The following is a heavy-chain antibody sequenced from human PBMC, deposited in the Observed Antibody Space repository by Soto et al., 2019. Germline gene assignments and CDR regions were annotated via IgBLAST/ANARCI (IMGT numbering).Heavy chain of an antibody. D-gene: IGHD2-2*01. J-gene: IGHJ4*02. CDR1: GFTFSTYA. Sequence: EVQLLESGGGLVQPGGSLRLSCTASGFTFSTYAMSWVRQAPGKGLEWVSTISDSGSTYYADSVKGRFTNSRDNSKNKLYLEINSLRAEDTAVYYCAKDKGGRYCSRTSCLYSFDFWGQGTLVTVSS. CDR2: ISDSGST. V-gene: IGHV3-23*01. CDR3: AKDKGGRYCSRTSCLYSFDF.